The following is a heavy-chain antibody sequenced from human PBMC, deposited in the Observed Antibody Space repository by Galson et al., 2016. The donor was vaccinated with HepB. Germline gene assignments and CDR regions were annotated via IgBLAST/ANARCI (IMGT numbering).Heavy chain of an antibody. D-gene: IGHD4-17*01. CDR2: IDWDDDR. J-gene: IGHJ3*02. CDR3: ARMPGDSGDAFEI. Sequence: PALVKPTQTLTLTCSFSGFSLTKSGMRMSWIRQPPGKALEWLARIDWDDDRFYSTFLRTRLNISKDTNKNQVVLTMTNVDPVDTATYYCARMPGDSGDAFEIWGQGTRVTVSS. CDR1: GFSLTKSGMR. V-gene: IGHV2-70*04.